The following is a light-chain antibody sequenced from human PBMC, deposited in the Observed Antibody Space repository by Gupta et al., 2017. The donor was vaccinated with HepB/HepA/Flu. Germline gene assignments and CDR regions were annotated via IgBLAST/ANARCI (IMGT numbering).Light chain of an antibody. CDR3: ETWDSNTRV. V-gene: IGLV4-60*03. Sequence: QPVLTQSSSASASLGSSVKLTCTLSSGHSTYIINWPQQPPGKAPRYLMKVEGSGNDNKGSGVPDLCSGSSSGADRHLTISNLQAEDEADYYCETWDSNTRVFGGGTKLTVL. J-gene: IGLJ3*02. CDR1: SGHSTYI. CDR2: VEGSGND.